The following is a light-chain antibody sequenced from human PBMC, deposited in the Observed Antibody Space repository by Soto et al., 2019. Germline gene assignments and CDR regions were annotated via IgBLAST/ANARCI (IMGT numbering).Light chain of an antibody. CDR1: SSDVGSYNL. V-gene: IGLV2-23*01. CDR3: CSYAGSSTPVV. CDR2: ESS. Sequence: QSALTQPASVSGSPGQSITISCTGTSSDVGSYNLGSWYQQHPGKAPKLIIYESSKRPSGVSNRFSGSKSDNTASLTISGLQPEDEADYYCCSYAGSSTPVVFGGGTKVTVL. J-gene: IGLJ2*01.